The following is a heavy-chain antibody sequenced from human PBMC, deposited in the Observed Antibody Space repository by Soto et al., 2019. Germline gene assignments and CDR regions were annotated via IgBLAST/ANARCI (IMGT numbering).Heavy chain of an antibody. CDR2: IYWDDDK. D-gene: IGHD1-26*01. J-gene: IGHJ4*02. CDR1: GFSLHTSGVG. CDR3: AYRALYSGSYWDGGYFDY. Sequence: QITLRESGPTRVRPTQTLSLTCTFSGFSLHTSGVGVGWIRQPPGKALEWLALIYWDDDKRYSPSLKSRLSITKDTSENQVVLTMTYMAPVDTATYYCAYRALYSGSYWDGGYFDYWGQGTLITVSS. V-gene: IGHV2-5*02.